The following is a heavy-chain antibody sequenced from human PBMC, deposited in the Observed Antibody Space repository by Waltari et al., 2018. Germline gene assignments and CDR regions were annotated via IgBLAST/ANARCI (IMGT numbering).Heavy chain of an antibody. CDR3: ARETSAGYLDN. Sequence: QVQLPESGPGMVKPSRTLSVTCTVSGGFISSGDYYWSWIRQPPGKGLEWIGYIYYSGSTHYNPSLKGRVTTSVDTSKNQFTLNLSSVTAADTAVYYCARETSAGYLDNWGQGTLVTVSS. J-gene: IGHJ4*02. CDR1: GGFISSGDYY. D-gene: IGHD2-15*01. CDR2: IYYSGST. V-gene: IGHV4-30-4*08.